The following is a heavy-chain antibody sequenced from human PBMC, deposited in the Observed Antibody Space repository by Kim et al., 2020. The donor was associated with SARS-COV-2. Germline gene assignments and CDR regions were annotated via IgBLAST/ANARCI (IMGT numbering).Heavy chain of an antibody. V-gene: IGHV4-31*03. CDR2: IYYSGST. J-gene: IGHJ5*02. D-gene: IGHD3-16*02. CDR3: ARERGMITFGGVIDRGLFDP. CDR1: GGSISSGGYY. Sequence: SETLSLTCTVSGGSISSGGYYWSWIRQHPGKGLEWIGYIYYSGSTYYNPSLKSRVTISVDTSKNQFSLKLSSVTAADTAVYYCARERGMITFGGVIDRGLFDPWGQGTLVTVSS.